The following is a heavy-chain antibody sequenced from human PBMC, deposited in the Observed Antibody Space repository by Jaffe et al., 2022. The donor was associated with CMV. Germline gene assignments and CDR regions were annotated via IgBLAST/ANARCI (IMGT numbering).Heavy chain of an antibody. CDR1: GFTFGDYA. Sequence: EVQLVESGGGLVQPGRSLRLSCTASGFTFGDYAMSWVRQAPGKGLEWVGFIRSKAYGGTTEYAASVKGRFTISRDDSKSIAYLQMNSLKTEDTAVYYCTRDIPSARQLDQYYYYYMDVWGKGTTVTVSS. CDR2: IRSKAYGGTT. D-gene: IGHD1-1*01. V-gene: IGHV3-49*04. CDR3: TRDIPSARQLDQYYYYYMDV. J-gene: IGHJ6*03.